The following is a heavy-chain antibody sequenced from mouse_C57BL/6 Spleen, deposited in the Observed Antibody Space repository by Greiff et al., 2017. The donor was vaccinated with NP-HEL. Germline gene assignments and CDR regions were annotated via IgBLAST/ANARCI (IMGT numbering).Heavy chain of an antibody. CDR2: INPNNGGT. J-gene: IGHJ1*03. D-gene: IGHD2-2*01. CDR3: ARKGLRPHWYFDV. Sequence: VQLQQSGPELVKPGASVKISCKASGYTFTDYYMNWVKQSHGKSLEWIGDINPNNGGTSYNQKFKGKATSTVDKSSSTAYMELRSLTSEDSAVYYCARKGLRPHWYFDVWGTGTTVTVSS. CDR1: GYTFTDYY. V-gene: IGHV1-26*01.